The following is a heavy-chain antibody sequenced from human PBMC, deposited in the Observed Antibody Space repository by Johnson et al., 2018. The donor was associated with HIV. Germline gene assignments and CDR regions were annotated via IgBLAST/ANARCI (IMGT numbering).Heavy chain of an antibody. Sequence: QVQLVESGGGVVQPGRSLRLSCAASGFTFSSYAMHWVRQAPGKGLEWVAVISYDGSNKYYADSVKGRFTISRDNSKNSLYLQMNSLRAGDTAIYYCARGGSSGWSGFLAFDIWGQGTMVTVSS. CDR1: GFTFSSYA. D-gene: IGHD6-19*01. J-gene: IGHJ3*02. CDR3: ARGGSSGWSGFLAFDI. CDR2: ISYDGSNK. V-gene: IGHV3-30*04.